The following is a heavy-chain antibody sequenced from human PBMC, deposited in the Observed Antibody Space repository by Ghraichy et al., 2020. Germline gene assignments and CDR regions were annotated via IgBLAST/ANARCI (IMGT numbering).Heavy chain of an antibody. V-gene: IGHV4-39*07. J-gene: IGHJ4*02. D-gene: IGHD4-11*01. CDR1: GGSISSSSYY. CDR3: ARRPTTVTLPTDY. Sequence: SETLSLTCTVSGGSISSSSYYWGWIRQPPGKGLEWIGSIYYSGSTYYNPSLKSRVTISVDTSKNQFSLKLSSVTAADTAVYYCARRPTTVTLPTDYWGQGTLVTVSS. CDR2: IYYSGST.